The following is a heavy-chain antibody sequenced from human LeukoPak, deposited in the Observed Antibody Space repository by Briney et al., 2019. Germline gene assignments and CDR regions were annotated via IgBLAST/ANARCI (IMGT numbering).Heavy chain of an antibody. CDR2: ISSGGGYT. CDR3: ARNPLISGYYYYYMDV. CDR1: GFTFSSYS. V-gene: IGHV3-21*06. J-gene: IGHJ6*03. D-gene: IGHD3-16*01. Sequence: GGSLRLSCAASGFTFSSYSMNWVRQAPGKVLEWVSSISSGGGYTYYADPVKGRFTISRDNAKNSLYLQMNSLRAEDTAVYYCARNPLISGYYYYYMDVWGKGTTVTVSS.